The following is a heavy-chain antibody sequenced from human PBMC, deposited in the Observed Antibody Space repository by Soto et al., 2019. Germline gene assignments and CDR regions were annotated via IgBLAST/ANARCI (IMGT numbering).Heavy chain of an antibody. J-gene: IGHJ4*02. Sequence: SETLSLTCTVSGGSISSYYWSWIRQPPGKGLEWIGYIYYSGRTNYNPSLKSRVTISVDTSKNQLSLKLSSVTAADTAVYYCASSSLNIAAPFDYWGQGTLVTVSS. D-gene: IGHD6-6*01. V-gene: IGHV4-59*01. CDR3: ASSSLNIAAPFDY. CDR2: IYYSGRT. CDR1: GGSISSYY.